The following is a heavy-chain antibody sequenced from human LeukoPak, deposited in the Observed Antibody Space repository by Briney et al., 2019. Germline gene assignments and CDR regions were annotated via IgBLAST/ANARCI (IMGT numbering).Heavy chain of an antibody. CDR2: INREGNEK. V-gene: IGHV3-7*01. D-gene: IGHD4-23*01. CDR1: GFGFSSYW. J-gene: IGHJ4*02. Sequence: GSLRLSFSTSGFGFSSYWMTWVRPVPGKGLEWVANINREGNEKYYVDSVKGRFTISRDNAKNSVDLQMDSLRVEDTAVYYCARVGTWELQRVFDFWGQGTLVTVSS. CDR3: ARVGTWELQRVFDF.